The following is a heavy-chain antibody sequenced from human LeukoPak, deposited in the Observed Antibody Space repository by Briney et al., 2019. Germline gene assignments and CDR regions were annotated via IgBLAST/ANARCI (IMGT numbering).Heavy chain of an antibody. D-gene: IGHD3-10*01. CDR1: GFTFSSYG. Sequence: PGGSLRLSCAASGFTFSSYGMHWVRQAPGKGLEWVAVISYDGCNKYYADSVKGRFTISRDNSKNTLYLQMNSLRAEDTAVYYCAKDLGYGSGSYFLYYYGMDVWGQGTTVTVSS. CDR3: AKDLGYGSGSYFLYYYGMDV. CDR2: ISYDGCNK. V-gene: IGHV3-30*18. J-gene: IGHJ6*02.